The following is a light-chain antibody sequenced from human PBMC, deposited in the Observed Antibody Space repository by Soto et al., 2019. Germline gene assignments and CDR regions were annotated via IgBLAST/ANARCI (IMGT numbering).Light chain of an antibody. CDR1: QSVSSSY. V-gene: IGKV3-20*01. CDR2: RTS. Sequence: EIVLTQSPGTLSLSPGERATLSCRASQSVSSSYLAWYQQKPGQAPRLLIYRTSNRATGIPERFSGSGSGTDFTLTISRLEPEDFAVYWCQQYDSSPMTFGQGTKVEIK. CDR3: QQYDSSPMT. J-gene: IGKJ1*01.